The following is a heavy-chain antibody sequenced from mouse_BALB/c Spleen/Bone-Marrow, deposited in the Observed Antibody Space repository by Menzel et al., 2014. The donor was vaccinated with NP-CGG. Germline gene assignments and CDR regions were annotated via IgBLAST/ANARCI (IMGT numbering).Heavy chain of an antibody. J-gene: IGHJ2*01. Sequence: VQLKESGAELVKPGASDRLSCTASGFNIKDTYMHWVKQRPDQGLEWIGRIDPANGNAKHDPKFQGKAAITADTSSNTTYLQLSSLTSEDTAVYYCAIYFYFDYWGQGTTLTVSS. CDR1: GFNIKDTY. D-gene: IGHD2-3*01. CDR2: IDPANGNA. CDR3: AIYFYFDY. V-gene: IGHV14-3*02.